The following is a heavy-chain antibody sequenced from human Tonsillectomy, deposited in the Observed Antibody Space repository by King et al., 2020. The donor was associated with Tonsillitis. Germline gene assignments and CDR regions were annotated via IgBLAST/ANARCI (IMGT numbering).Heavy chain of an antibody. J-gene: IGHJ4*02. CDR1: GYTFTGYY. CDR3: ARGRYCSGGSCYSHFDY. CDR2: INPYSGDT. V-gene: IGHV1-2*02. D-gene: IGHD2-15*01. Sequence: QLVQSGAEVKKPGASVKVSCKASGYTFTGYYIHWVRQAPGQGLEWMGWINPYSGDTNYAQNFQGGVTMTRDTSICTAYMELSRLTSADTAGYYCARGRYCSGGSCYSHFDYWGQGTVVTVSS.